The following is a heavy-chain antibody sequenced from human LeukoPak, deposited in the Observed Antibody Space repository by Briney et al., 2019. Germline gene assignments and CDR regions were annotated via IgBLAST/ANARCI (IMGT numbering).Heavy chain of an antibody. CDR1: GFTFSTYG. Sequence: PGRSLRLSCAASGFTFSTYGMHWVRQAPPQGLEWLAVIWYDGSNIYYADSVKGRFAISRDNSRNTLYLLLNSLRAEDTAVYYCARDQGHPSYYSYGLDVWGQGTTVTVSS. V-gene: IGHV3-33*01. CDR3: ARDQGHPSYYSYGLDV. CDR2: IWYDGSNI. J-gene: IGHJ6*02.